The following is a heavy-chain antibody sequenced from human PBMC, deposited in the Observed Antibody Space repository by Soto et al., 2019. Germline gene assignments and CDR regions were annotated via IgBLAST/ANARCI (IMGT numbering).Heavy chain of an antibody. Sequence: ESGGGLVKPGGSLRLSCAASGFTFSSYSMNWVRQAPGKGLEWVSSISSSSSYIYYADSVKGRFTISRDNAKNSLYLQMNSLRAEDTAVYNCARGGCSGGSCYSNWLEPWGQGTLVTVSS. D-gene: IGHD2-15*01. J-gene: IGHJ5*02. CDR2: ISSSSSYI. CDR1: GFTFSSYS. CDR3: ARGGCSGGSCYSNWLEP. V-gene: IGHV3-21*01.